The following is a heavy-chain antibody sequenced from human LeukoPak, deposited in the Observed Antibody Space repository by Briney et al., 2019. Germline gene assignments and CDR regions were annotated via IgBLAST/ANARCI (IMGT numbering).Heavy chain of an antibody. CDR2: IFISGST. Sequence: PSQPLSLTCTVSGGSISSGSYYWTWIRQPAGKGLEWIGRIFISGSTNYNPSLRSRVTISLDTSKNQFSLKLSSVTAADTAVYYCARTTVNIAAAGTNYNWFDPWGQGTLVTVSS. J-gene: IGHJ5*02. D-gene: IGHD6-13*01. CDR3: ARTTVNIAAAGTNYNWFDP. CDR1: GGSISSGSYY. V-gene: IGHV4-61*02.